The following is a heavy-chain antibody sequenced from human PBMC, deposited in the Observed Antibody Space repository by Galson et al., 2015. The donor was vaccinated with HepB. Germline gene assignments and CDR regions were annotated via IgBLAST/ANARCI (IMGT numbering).Heavy chain of an antibody. D-gene: IGHD4-17*01. CDR2: INHSGST. CDR3: ARSFSGPLRVTSTSYFDY. J-gene: IGHJ4*02. V-gene: IGHV4-34*01. CDR1: GGSLSDYY. Sequence: ETLSLTCAVYGGSLSDYYWSWIRQPPGKGLEWIGEINHSGSTKYNPSLKSRVTTSIDTSKNQLSLKLTSVTAADTAVYYCARSFSGPLRVTSTSYFDYWGQGTLVIVSS.